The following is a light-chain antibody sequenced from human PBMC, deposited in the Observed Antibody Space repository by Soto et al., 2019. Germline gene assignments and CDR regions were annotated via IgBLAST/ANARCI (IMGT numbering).Light chain of an antibody. CDR1: QRISTF. V-gene: IGKV1-39*01. CDR3: QQSYITPPIT. Sequence: DIQMTQSPSSLSAFVGDSVTITCHASQRISTFLNWYHQKPGKAPKLLINAASNLRSGVPSRFSGSGSGTDFTLTIDGLQPEDFAVYYCQQSYITPPITFGQGTRLEIK. J-gene: IGKJ5*01. CDR2: AAS.